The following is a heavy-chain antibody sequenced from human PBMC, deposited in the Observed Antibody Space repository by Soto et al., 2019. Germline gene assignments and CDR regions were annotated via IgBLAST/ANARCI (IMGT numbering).Heavy chain of an antibody. J-gene: IGHJ5*02. CDR2: IYHSGST. D-gene: IGHD2-2*01. V-gene: IGHV4-4*02. CDR1: GGSISSNNW. Sequence: SSETLSLTCAVSGGSISSNNWWSWVRQPPGKGLEWIGEIYHSGSTNYNPSLKSRVTISVDKSKNQFSLKLSSVTAADTAVYYCARSIVVVPAATNWLDPWGQGTLVTVYS. CDR3: ARSIVVVPAATNWLDP.